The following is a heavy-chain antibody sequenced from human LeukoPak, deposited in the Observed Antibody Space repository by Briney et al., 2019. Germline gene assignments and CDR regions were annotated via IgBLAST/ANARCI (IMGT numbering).Heavy chain of an antibody. D-gene: IGHD3-10*01. J-gene: IGHJ4*02. CDR1: GGSISSYY. CDR3: ARWVDYGSGSYYNPVGFDY. V-gene: IGHV4-59*08. Sequence: SSETLSLTCPVSGGSISSYYWSWIRQPPGKGLEWIGYIYYSGSTNYNPSLKSRVTISVDTSKNQFSLKLSSVAAADTAVYYCARWVDYGSGSYYNPVGFDYWGQGTLVTVSS. CDR2: IYYSGST.